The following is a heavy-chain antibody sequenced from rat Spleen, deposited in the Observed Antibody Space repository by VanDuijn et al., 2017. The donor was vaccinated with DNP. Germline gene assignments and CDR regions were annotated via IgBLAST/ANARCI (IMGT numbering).Heavy chain of an antibody. CDR3: ASTQFSGDVNWFAY. D-gene: IGHD1-1*01. J-gene: IGHJ3*01. V-gene: IGHV3-3*01. Sequence: EVQLQESGPGLVKPSQSLSLTCSVTGYSITISYRWNWIRKFPGNKLEWMGYINGAGSTQYNPSLKSRISVTRDTSKNQFFLQIKSVTVEDTATYYCASTQFSGDVNWFAYWGQGTLVTVSS. CDR1: GYSITISYR. CDR2: INGAGST.